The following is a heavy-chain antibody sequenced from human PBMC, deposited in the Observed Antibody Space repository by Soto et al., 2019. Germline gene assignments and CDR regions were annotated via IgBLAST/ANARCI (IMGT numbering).Heavy chain of an antibody. J-gene: IGHJ4*02. CDR1: GFTFSSCW. CDR3: ARVDYDFWSGYPPFDY. CDR2: INSDWSSN. D-gene: IGHD3-3*01. Sequence: PGGSLRLSCAASGFTFSSCWLHWVRQAPGKGLVWVSRINSDWSSNSYADSLQGRCTISTVNAKNTLYPQMNGPGAEDTAVDYYARVDYDFWSGYPPFDYWGQGTLVTVSS. V-gene: IGHV3-74*01.